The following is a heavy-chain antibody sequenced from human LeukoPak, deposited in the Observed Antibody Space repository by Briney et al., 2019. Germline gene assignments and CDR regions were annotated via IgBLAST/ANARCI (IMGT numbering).Heavy chain of an antibody. Sequence: SETLSLTCTVSDDSISSYYWTWIRQPPGKGLEWIGYIYTSGFTNYNPSLKSRVTISVDTSKSQFSLKVRSVTAADTAVYYCARLMFGVVAETYYYYMDVWGTGTTVTVSS. CDR1: DDSISSYY. CDR2: IYTSGFT. V-gene: IGHV4-4*08. J-gene: IGHJ6*03. D-gene: IGHD3-3*01. CDR3: ARLMFGVVAETYYYYMDV.